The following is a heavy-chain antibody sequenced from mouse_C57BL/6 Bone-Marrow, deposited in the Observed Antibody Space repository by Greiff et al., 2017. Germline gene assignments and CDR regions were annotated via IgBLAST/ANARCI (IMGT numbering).Heavy chain of an antibody. Sequence: EVQRVESGGGLVKPGGSLKLSCAASGFTFSDYGMHWVRQAPEKGLEWVAYISSGSSTIYYADTVKGRFTISRDNAKNTLCLHMTRLRAEDTAMYYCARGGFDDWGQGTTLTVSS. J-gene: IGHJ2*01. CDR2: ISSGSSTI. CDR3: ARGGFDD. CDR1: GFTFSDYG. V-gene: IGHV5-17*01.